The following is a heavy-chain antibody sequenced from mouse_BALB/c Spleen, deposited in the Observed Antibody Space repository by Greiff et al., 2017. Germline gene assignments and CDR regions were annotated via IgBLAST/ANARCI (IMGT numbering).Heavy chain of an antibody. CDR1: GFNITDYY. CDR3: ARDGYDGYLDY. D-gene: IGHD2-2*01. Sequence: EVNLVESGAELVRPGALVKLSCKASGFNITDYYMHWVKQRPEQGLEWIGWIDPENGNTIYDPKFQGKATITADTSSNTAYLQLSSLTSEDTAVYYCARDGYDGYLDYWGQGTTLTVSS. CDR2: IDPENGNT. J-gene: IGHJ2*01. V-gene: IGHV14-1*02.